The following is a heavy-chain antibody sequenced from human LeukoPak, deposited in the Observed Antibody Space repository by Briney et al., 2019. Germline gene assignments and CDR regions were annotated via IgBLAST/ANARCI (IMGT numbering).Heavy chain of an antibody. Sequence: GASVKVSCKASGGTFSSYAISWVRQAPGQGLEWMGIINPSGGSTSYAQKFQGRVTMTRDTSTSTVYMELSSLRSEDTAVYYCAVCYYDGSGYYFDYWGQGTLVTVSS. V-gene: IGHV1-46*01. CDR1: GGTFSSYA. CDR2: INPSGGST. D-gene: IGHD3-22*01. CDR3: AVCYYDGSGYYFDY. J-gene: IGHJ4*02.